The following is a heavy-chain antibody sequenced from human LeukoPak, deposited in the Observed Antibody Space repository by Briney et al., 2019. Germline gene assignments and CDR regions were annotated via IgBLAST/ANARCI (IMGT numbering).Heavy chain of an antibody. D-gene: IGHD1-26*01. CDR3: ARVPRSSGTYWLEQYYFDY. Sequence: SGTLSLTCTVSGASINNYYWSWIRQPPGQGLEWIGYISYSGSTNYNPSLKSRVTISIDTSTEQFFLRLSSVTAADTAVYYCARVPRSSGTYWLEQYYFDYWGQGTLVTVSS. CDR1: GASINNYY. CDR2: ISYSGST. V-gene: IGHV4-59*01. J-gene: IGHJ4*02.